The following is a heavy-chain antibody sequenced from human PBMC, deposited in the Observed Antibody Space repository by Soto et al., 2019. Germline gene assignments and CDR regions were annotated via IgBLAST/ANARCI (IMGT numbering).Heavy chain of an antibody. CDR3: ARGSGSGSFISGSSDY. D-gene: IGHD3-10*01. J-gene: IGHJ4*02. Sequence: GASVKVSCKASGYSFSSYGITWVRQAPGQGLEWMGIINPSGRSTSYAQKFQGRVTMTRDTSTSTVYMELSSLRSEDTAVYYCARGSGSGSFISGSSDYWGQGTLVTVSS. CDR1: GYSFSSYG. V-gene: IGHV1-46*03. CDR2: INPSGRST.